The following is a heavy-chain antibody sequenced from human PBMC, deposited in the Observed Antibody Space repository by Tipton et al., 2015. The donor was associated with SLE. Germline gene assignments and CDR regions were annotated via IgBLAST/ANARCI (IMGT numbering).Heavy chain of an antibody. D-gene: IGHD3-10*01. Sequence: TLSLTCTVSFGSINSANHFWSWVRQLPGEGLGWIGFISYRGRAYYHPSLQSRGTISLDMSKNQFSLTMTSVTAADTAMYFCAREVDTMDDSDAFDIWGQGTMVTVSS. V-gene: IGHV4-31*03. CDR1: FGSINSANHF. J-gene: IGHJ3*02. CDR3: AREVDTMDDSDAFDI. CDR2: ISYRGRA.